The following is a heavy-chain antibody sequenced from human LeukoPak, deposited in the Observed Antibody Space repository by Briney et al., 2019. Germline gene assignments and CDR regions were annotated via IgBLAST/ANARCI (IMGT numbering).Heavy chain of an antibody. Sequence: GVSVRLLCAVWGLIDSSNYMLWVRQAPGGGLVGVSVIYLDGSTYYADSVKGRFTISRDNSKNTLYLQMNSLRADDTAVYYCARDVSHRHLDYWGQGTLVTVSS. D-gene: IGHD2/OR15-2a*01. V-gene: IGHV3-66*01. CDR1: GLIDSSNY. J-gene: IGHJ4*02. CDR3: ARDVSHRHLDY. CDR2: IYLDGST.